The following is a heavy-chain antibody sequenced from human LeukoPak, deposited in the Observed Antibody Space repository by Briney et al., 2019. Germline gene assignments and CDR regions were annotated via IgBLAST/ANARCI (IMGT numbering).Heavy chain of an antibody. CDR3: ASGWFGEGNY. D-gene: IGHD3-10*01. CDR2: ISSSSSYT. Sequence: GGSLRLSFAASGFPFSDYYMSWIRPAPGKGLGWVSYISSSSSYTNYADSVKGRFTISRDNAKNSLYLQMNSLRAEDTAVYYCASGWFGEGNYWGQGTLVTVSS. V-gene: IGHV3-11*06. CDR1: GFPFSDYY. J-gene: IGHJ4*02.